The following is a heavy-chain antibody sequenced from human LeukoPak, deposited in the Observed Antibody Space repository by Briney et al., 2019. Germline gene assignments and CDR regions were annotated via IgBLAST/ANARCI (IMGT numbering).Heavy chain of an antibody. CDR2: IKTDGSET. D-gene: IGHD5-24*01. CDR3: AGEIREKVFDY. Sequence: GGSLRLSCAASGFNFRDHWMDWVRQAPGKGLEWVGHIKTDGSETYYLDSLRGRFTISRDNAKTSVYLQMNSLRVEDTAVYYCAGEIREKVFDYGGQGTLVPVPS. J-gene: IGHJ4*02. CDR1: GFNFRDHW. V-gene: IGHV3-7*04.